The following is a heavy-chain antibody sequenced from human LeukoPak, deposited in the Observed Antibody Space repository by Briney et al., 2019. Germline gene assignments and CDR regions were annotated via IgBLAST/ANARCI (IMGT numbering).Heavy chain of an antibody. CDR3: VKGSGSGWYGY. J-gene: IGHJ4*02. CDR1: GFTFSTYS. D-gene: IGHD6-19*01. Sequence: GGSLRLSCSASGFTFSTYSMHWVSHAPGKGLEYVSAISRSGGGTYYSDSVKGRFTISRDNSKNTLYLQMSSLRTEDTAVYYCVKGSGSGWYGYWGQGTLVTVSS. V-gene: IGHV3-64D*06. CDR2: ISRSGGGT.